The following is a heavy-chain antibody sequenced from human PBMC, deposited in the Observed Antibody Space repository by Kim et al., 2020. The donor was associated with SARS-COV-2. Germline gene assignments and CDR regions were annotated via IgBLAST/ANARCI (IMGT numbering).Heavy chain of an antibody. CDR1: GGSISSSNW. CDR2: IYHSGST. V-gene: IGHV4-4*02. CDR3: AVRLGSRAPFDY. Sequence: SETLSLTCAVSGGSISSSNWWSWVRQPPGKGLEWIGEIYHSGSTNYNPSLKSRVTISVDKSKNQFSLKLSSVTAADTAVYYCAVRLGSRAPFDYWGQGTLVTVSS. D-gene: IGHD2-21*01. J-gene: IGHJ4*02.